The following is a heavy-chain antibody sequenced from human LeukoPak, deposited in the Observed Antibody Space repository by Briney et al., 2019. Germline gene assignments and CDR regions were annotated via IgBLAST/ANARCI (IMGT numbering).Heavy chain of an antibody. V-gene: IGHV3-11*04. CDR3: AREDRFYYYMDV. J-gene: IGHJ6*03. D-gene: IGHD3-3*01. CDR1: GFTFSDYY. Sequence: GGSLRLSCAASGFTFSDYYMSWVRQAPGKGLEWVSYISSSGSTMYYADSVKGRFTISRDNAKNSLYLQMNSLRVEDTAVYYCAREDRFYYYMDVWGKGTTVTVSS. CDR2: ISSSGSTM.